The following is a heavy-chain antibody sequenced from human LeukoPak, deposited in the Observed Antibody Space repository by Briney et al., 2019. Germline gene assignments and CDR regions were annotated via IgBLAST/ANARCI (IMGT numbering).Heavy chain of an antibody. J-gene: IGHJ4*02. V-gene: IGHV3-9*01. CDR3: AKSLRYSSSWYSFDY. Sequence: GGSLRLSCAASGFTFDDYAMHWVRQAPGKGLEWVSGISWNSGSIGYADSVKGRFTISRDNAKNSLYLQMNSLRAEDTALYYCAKSLRYSSSWYSFDYWGQGTLVTVSS. CDR1: GFTFDDYA. CDR2: ISWNSGSI. D-gene: IGHD6-13*01.